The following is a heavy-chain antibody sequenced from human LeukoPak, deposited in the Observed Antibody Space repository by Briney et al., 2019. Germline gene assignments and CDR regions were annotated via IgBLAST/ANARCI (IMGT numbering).Heavy chain of an antibody. J-gene: IGHJ5*02. D-gene: IGHD6-13*01. CDR3: ARAGISSSWYLFCFDP. V-gene: IGHV4-31*03. CDR1: GGSISSGGYY. Sequence: SQTLSLTCTVSGGSISSGGYYWSWIRQHPGKGLERIGYIYYSGSTYYNPSLKSRVTISVDTSKNQFSLKLSSVTAADTAVYYCARAGISSSWYLFCFDPWGQGTLVTVSS. CDR2: IYYSGST.